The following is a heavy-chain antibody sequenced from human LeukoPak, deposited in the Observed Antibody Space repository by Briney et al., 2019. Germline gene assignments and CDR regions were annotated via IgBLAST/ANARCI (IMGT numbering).Heavy chain of an antibody. CDR2: IYYSGST. D-gene: IGHD6-19*01. J-gene: IGHJ4*02. CDR3: ARDVKQWLVLSDYFDY. V-gene: IGHV4-39*07. Sequence: SETLSLTCTVSGGSISISSFYWGWIRQPPGKGLEWIGSIYYSGSTYYNPSLKRRVTISVDTSNNQFSLKLSSVTAADTAVYYCARDVKQWLVLSDYFDYWGQGTLVTVSS. CDR1: GGSISISSFY.